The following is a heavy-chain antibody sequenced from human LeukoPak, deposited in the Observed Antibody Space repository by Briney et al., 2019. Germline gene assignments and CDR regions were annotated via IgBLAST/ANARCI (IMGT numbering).Heavy chain of an antibody. D-gene: IGHD6-13*01. CDR1: GFTFSDYY. J-gene: IGHJ5*02. CDR3: ARVIAAAGRLFDP. Sequence: GGSLRLSCAASGFTFSDYYMSWIRQAPGKGLEWVSYISSSGSTIYYADSVKGRFTISRDNAKNSLYLQMNSLRAEDTALYYCARVIAAAGRLFDPWGQGTLVTVSS. CDR2: ISSSGSTI. V-gene: IGHV3-11*01.